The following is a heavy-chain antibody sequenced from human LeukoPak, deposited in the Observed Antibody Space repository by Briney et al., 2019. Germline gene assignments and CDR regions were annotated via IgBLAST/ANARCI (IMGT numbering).Heavy chain of an antibody. CDR1: GFTFSSYS. V-gene: IGHV3-21*01. CDR2: ISSSSSYI. D-gene: IGHD6-19*01. J-gene: IGHJ4*02. CDR3: AKGPPGVAGMPTDY. Sequence: GGSLRLSCAASGFTFSSYSMNWVRQAPGKGLEWVSSISSSSSYIYYADSVKGPFTISRDNAKNSLYLQMNSLRAEDTAGYYWAKGPPGVAGMPTDYWGQGTLVTVSS.